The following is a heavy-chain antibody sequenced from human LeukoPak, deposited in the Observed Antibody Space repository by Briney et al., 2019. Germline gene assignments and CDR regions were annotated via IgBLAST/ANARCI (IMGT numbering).Heavy chain of an antibody. Sequence: GESLKISCKGSGYSFTTYWIGWVRQMPGKGLEWMGIIYPDDSDTRYSPSFQGQVTISADKSINTAYLQWSSLKASGTAIYYCARVAHYDSSCDFGNYFDYWGQGTLVTDSS. CDR2: IYPDDSDT. D-gene: IGHD3-22*01. J-gene: IGHJ4*02. CDR3: ARVAHYDSSCDFGNYFDY. V-gene: IGHV5-51*01. CDR1: GYSFTTYW.